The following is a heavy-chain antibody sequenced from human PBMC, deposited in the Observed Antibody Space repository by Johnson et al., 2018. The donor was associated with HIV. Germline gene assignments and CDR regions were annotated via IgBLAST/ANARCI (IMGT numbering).Heavy chain of an antibody. CDR3: ARSNSISMIVLVTGGAFDI. D-gene: IGHD3-22*01. CDR2: ISYDGSNK. Sequence: QEKLVESGGGVVQPGRSLRLSCAASGFTFSSYAMHWVRQAPGKGLEWVAVISYDGSNKYYADSVKGRFTISRDNAKNTLYRQISSLRAVDTAVYYCARSNSISMIVLVTGGAFDIWAKGQWSPSLQ. J-gene: IGHJ3*02. V-gene: IGHV3-30-3*01. CDR1: GFTFSSYA.